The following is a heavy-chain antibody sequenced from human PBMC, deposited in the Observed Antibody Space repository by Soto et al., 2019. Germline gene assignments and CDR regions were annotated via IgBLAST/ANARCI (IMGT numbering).Heavy chain of an antibody. J-gene: IGHJ3*01. CDR2: ISGGSTYI. D-gene: IGHD4-17*01. V-gene: IGHV3-21*01. Sequence: GDSLRLSCAASGFSFSYYSMNWVRQAPGKGLEWVSSISGGSTYIYYGDSLKGRFTTSRDNAKNSLYMQMNSLRAEDTAVYYCARAINGDYADAFDFSGQGTMVTVSS. CDR3: ARAINGDYADAFDF. CDR1: GFSFSYYS.